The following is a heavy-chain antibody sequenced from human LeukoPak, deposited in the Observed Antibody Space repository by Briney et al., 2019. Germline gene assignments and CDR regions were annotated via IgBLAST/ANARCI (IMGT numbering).Heavy chain of an antibody. CDR2: IKSKTDGGTT. V-gene: IGHV3-15*01. Sequence: GGSLRLSCAASGFTFSNAWMSWVRQAPGKGLEWVSRIKSKTDGGTTDYAAPVKGRFTISRDDSKNTLYLQMNSPKTEDTAVYYCTTATMVRGVLIDYWGQGTLVTVSS. CDR3: TTATMVRGVLIDY. CDR1: GFTFSNAW. J-gene: IGHJ4*02. D-gene: IGHD3-10*01.